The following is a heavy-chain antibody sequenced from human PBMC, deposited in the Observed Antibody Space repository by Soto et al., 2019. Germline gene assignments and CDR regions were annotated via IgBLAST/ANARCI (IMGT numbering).Heavy chain of an antibody. CDR2: ISAYNGNT. CDR1: GYTFTSYG. Sequence: QVQLVQSGAEVKKPGASVKVSCKASGYTFTSYGISWVRQAPGQGLEWMGWISAYNGNTNYAQKLQGRVTMTTDTSTSTADMERRSLRSDDTAGYYCARDRGTSHKSGPVDYWGQGTLVTVSS. CDR3: ARDRGTSHKSGPVDY. J-gene: IGHJ4*02. V-gene: IGHV1-18*01. D-gene: IGHD2-2*01.